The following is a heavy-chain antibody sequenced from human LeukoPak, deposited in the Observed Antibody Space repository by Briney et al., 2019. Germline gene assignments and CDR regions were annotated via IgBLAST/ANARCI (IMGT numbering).Heavy chain of an antibody. Sequence: GGSLRLSCAASGFSFSDYAMVWGRQAPRKGLEWVSGISSGGHDATFYADSVKGRFTVSRDNSKNTLYLQMNFLRVEDTALYYCAKDGLSYDTSPLIYHVDHWGQGTLVTVSS. CDR2: ISSGGHDAT. J-gene: IGHJ1*01. CDR1: GFSFSDYA. V-gene: IGHV3-23*01. CDR3: AKDGLSYDTSPLIYHVDH. D-gene: IGHD3-22*01.